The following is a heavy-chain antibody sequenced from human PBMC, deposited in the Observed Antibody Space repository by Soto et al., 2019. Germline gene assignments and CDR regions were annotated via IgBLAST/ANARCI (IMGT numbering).Heavy chain of an antibody. Sequence: SETLSLTCDVYGGSFSDYIWTWIRQTPGKGLQWIGQINHSGSANYNPSLKSRVTISVHTSNSQFSLELTSVTAADTAVYYCARGLITGTQYAGAWHYFDSWGKGTQVTVS. J-gene: IGHJ4*02. V-gene: IGHV4-34*01. D-gene: IGHD2-8*02. CDR1: GGSFSDYI. CDR2: INHSGSA. CDR3: ARGLITGTQYAGAWHYFDS.